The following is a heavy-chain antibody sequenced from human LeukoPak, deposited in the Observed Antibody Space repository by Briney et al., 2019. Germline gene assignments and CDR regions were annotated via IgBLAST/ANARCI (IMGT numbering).Heavy chain of an antibody. V-gene: IGHV3-49*04. J-gene: IGHJ2*01. CDR2: IRSKAYGGTT. CDR3: TRELVRGVIPDWYFDL. D-gene: IGHD3-10*01. CDR1: GFTSGDYA. Sequence: PGGSLRLSCTASGFTSGDYAMSWVRQAPGKGLEWVGFIRSKAYGGTTEYAASVKGRFTISRDDSKSIAYLQMNSLKTEDTAVYYCTRELVRGVIPDWYFDLWGRGTLVTVSS.